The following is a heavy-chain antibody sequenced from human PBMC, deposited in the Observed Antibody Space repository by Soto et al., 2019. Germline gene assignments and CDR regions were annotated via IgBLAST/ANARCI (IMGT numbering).Heavy chain of an antibody. V-gene: IGHV3-23*01. CDR1: RFTFSSYA. J-gene: IGHJ4*02. CDR2: ISGSGGST. CDR3: ARRGSGSYYDY. D-gene: IGHD1-26*01. Sequence: EVQLLESGGGLVQPGGSLRLCCAASRFTFSSYAMRWVRQAPGKGLEWVSAISGSGGSTYYADSVKGRFTISRDNSKNTLYLQMNCLRAEDTAVYYCARRGSGSYYDYWGQGTLVTVSS.